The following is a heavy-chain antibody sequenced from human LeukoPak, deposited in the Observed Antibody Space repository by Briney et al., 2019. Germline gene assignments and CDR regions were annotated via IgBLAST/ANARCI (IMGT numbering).Heavy chain of an antibody. V-gene: IGHV3-23*01. CDR2: ISGSGGST. Sequence: GGSLRLSCAASGFTFSSYAMSWVRQAPGKGLEWVSAISGSGGSTYYADSVKGRFTISRDNSKNTLYLQTNSLRAEDTAVYYCAKGRPVTMIVVVIRDIDYWGQGTLVTVSS. D-gene: IGHD3-22*01. J-gene: IGHJ4*02. CDR1: GFTFSSYA. CDR3: AKGRPVTMIVVVIRDIDY.